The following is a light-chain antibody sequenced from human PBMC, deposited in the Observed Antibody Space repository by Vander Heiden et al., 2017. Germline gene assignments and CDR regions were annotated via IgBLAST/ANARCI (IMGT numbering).Light chain of an antibody. CDR3: QQYESSPPCS. J-gene: IGKJ2*02. V-gene: IGKV3-20*01. Sequence: EMVLTQSPGTLSLYPGERATLSCRASQSVSSNYLAWYQQKPGQAPRLLIYGASSRATGIPDRFTGSGYGTDFTLTISRLEPDDSAVYYCQQYESSPPCSFGQRTKLEIK. CDR2: GAS. CDR1: QSVSSNY.